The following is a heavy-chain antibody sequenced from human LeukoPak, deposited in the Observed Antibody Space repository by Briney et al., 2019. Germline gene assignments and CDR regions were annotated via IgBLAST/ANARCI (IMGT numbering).Heavy chain of an antibody. D-gene: IGHD6-19*01. Sequence: GGSLRLSCAASRFTFSTYAMHWVRQAPGKGLEWVAGISNDGTNEDHADSVKGRFTVSRDNSKNTLYLQMNSLRAEDTAIYYCARDRIAVAGMGAFQHWGQGTLVTVSS. J-gene: IGHJ1*01. CDR1: RFTFSTYA. CDR2: ISNDGTNE. CDR3: ARDRIAVAGMGAFQH. V-gene: IGHV3-30-3*01.